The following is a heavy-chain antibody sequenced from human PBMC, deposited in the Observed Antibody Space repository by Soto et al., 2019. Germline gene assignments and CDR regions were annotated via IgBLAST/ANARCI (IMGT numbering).Heavy chain of an antibody. V-gene: IGHV1-3*01. D-gene: IGHD3-3*01. CDR3: ARGPFGVVITYNWFDP. CDR2: INAGNGNT. Sequence: QVQLVQSGAEVKKPGASVKVSCKASGYTFTSYAMHWVRQAPGQRLEWMGWINAGNGNTKYSQKFQGRVTITRDTSASTAYMELSSLRYEDTAVYYCARGPFGVVITYNWFDPWGEGTLVTVSS. CDR1: GYTFTSYA. J-gene: IGHJ5*02.